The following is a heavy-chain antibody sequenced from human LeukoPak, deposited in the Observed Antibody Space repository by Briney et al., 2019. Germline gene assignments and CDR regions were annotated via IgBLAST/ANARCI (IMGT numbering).Heavy chain of an antibody. D-gene: IGHD6-6*01. CDR3: ARGPSIAARYDAFDI. Sequence: GGSLRLSCPASEFTFTSYELNWVRQAPGKGLEWVSYISSSGNTISYADSVKGRFTISRDNAKNSLYLQVISLRAEDTAVYYCARGPSIAARYDAFDIWGQGTMVTVSS. CDR1: EFTFTSYE. V-gene: IGHV3-48*03. J-gene: IGHJ3*02. CDR2: ISSSGNTI.